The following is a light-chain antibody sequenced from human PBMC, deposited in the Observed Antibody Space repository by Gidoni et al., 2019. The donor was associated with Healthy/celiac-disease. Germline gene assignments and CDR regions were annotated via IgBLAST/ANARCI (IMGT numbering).Light chain of an antibody. V-gene: IGKV1-5*03. CDR2: KAS. J-gene: IGKJ1*01. CDR3: QQYNSYSRT. Sequence: IPITQSPSTLSASVGDRVTITCRASQSISSWLAWYQQKPGKAPKLLIYKASSLESGVPSRFSGSGSGTEFTLTISSLQPDDFATYYCQQYNSYSRTFGQGTKVEIK. CDR1: QSISSW.